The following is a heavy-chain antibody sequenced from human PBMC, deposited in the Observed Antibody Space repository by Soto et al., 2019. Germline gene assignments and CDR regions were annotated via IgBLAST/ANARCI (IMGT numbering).Heavy chain of an antibody. J-gene: IGHJ4*02. Sequence: GESLKISCKGSGYSFTNYWIAWVRQMPGKGLEWMGIINPSDSETRYSRSFQGQVSISADKSISTAYLQWSSLKASDTAMYYCVRGAGGYNYAYWGQGTLVTVSS. CDR1: GYSFTNYW. V-gene: IGHV5-51*01. D-gene: IGHD5-18*01. CDR2: INPSDSET. CDR3: VRGAGGYNYAY.